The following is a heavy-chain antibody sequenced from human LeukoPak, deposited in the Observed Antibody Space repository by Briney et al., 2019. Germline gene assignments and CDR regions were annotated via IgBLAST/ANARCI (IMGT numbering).Heavy chain of an antibody. CDR2: INPNSGNT. Sequence: ASVKVSCKASGYTFTGYYMHWVRQAPGQGLEWMGWINPNSGNTGYAQNFQGRVTMTRDTSIDTAYMELTSLRYEDTAVYYCARDYYGSKSSSFDPWGQGTVLTVST. V-gene: IGHV1-8*02. CDR3: ARDYYGSKSSSFDP. CDR1: GYTFTGYY. J-gene: IGHJ5*02. D-gene: IGHD3-10*01.